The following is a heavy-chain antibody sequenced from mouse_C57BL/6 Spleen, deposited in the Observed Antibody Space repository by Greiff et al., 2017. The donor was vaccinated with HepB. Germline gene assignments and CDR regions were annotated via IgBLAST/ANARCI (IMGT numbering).Heavy chain of an antibody. CDR3: ASYDYDVPFAY. J-gene: IGHJ3*01. CDR1: GFSFTSYG. Sequence: QVQLQQSGPGLVQPSQSLSITCTVSGFSFTSYGVHWVRQSPGKGLEWLGVIWSGGSTDYNAAFISRLSISKDNSKGQVFFKMNSLQADDTAIYYCASYDYDVPFAYWGQGTLVTVSA. D-gene: IGHD2-4*01. V-gene: IGHV2-2*01. CDR2: IWSGGST.